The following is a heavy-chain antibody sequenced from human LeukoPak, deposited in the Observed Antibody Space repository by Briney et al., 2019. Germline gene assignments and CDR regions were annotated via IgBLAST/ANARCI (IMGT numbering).Heavy chain of an antibody. D-gene: IGHD3-10*01. CDR1: GFTFSSYA. Sequence: GSLRLSCAASGFTFSSYAMSWVRQAPGKGLEWIGSIYYSGSTYYNPSLKSRVSISVDTSKNQFSLKLSSVTAADTAVYYCARRPSGFDYWGQGTLVTVSS. CDR2: IYYSGST. CDR3: ARRPSGFDY. V-gene: IGHV4-39*01. J-gene: IGHJ4*02.